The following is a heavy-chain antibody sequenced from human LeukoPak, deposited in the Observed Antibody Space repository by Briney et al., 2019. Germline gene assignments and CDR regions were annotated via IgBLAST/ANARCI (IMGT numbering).Heavy chain of an antibody. V-gene: IGHV5-51*01. D-gene: IGHD6-25*01. J-gene: IGHJ4*02. CDR2: IYPADSDI. Sequence: GESLKISCKGSGYRFTSYWIGWVRQIPGKGLEWMAIIYPADSDIRYSPSFQGQVTISADKSISTAYLQWSSLKASDTAMYYCARSLTAAAGDYWGQGTLVTVSS. CDR1: GYRFTSYW. CDR3: ARSLTAAAGDY.